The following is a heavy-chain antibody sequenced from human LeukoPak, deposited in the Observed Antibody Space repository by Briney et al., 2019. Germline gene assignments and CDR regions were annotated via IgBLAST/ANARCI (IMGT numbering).Heavy chain of an antibody. J-gene: IGHJ3*02. V-gene: IGHV3-33*06. CDR3: AKGEADDSSGADAFDI. Sequence: PGRSLRLSCAASGFTFSSYGMHWVHQAPGKGLEWVAVIWYDGSNKYYADSVKGRFTISRDNSKNTLYLQMNSLRAEDTAVYYCAKGEADDSSGADAFDIWGQGRMVTVSS. CDR2: IWYDGSNK. D-gene: IGHD3-22*01. CDR1: GFTFSSYG.